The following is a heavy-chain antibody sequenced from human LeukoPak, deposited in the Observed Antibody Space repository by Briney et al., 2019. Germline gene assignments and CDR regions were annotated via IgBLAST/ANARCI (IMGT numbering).Heavy chain of an antibody. V-gene: IGHV3-30-3*01. D-gene: IGHD6-19*01. J-gene: IGHJ3*02. CDR3: ARXRPGXTVADAFDI. Sequence: VXXXXGSXKXYXXXVKGRFTXSXDNSKNTLYLQMNSLRAEDTAVXYCARXRPGXTVADAFDIWGQGTMVTVSS. CDR2: XXXXGSXK.